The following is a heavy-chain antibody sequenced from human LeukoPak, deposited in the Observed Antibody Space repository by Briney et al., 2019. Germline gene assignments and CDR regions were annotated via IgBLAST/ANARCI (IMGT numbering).Heavy chain of an antibody. CDR1: GFSISSRTYY. CDR3: ASFRQQLVFDY. J-gene: IGHJ4*02. D-gene: IGHD6-13*01. CDR2: IYYSGTT. V-gene: IGHV4-39*07. Sequence: SETLSLTCTVSGFSISSRTYYWGWIRQPPGKGLEWIGNIYYSGTTYYNPSLKSRVTISVDTSKNQFSLKLSSVTAADTAVYYCASFRQQLVFDYWGQGTLVTVSS.